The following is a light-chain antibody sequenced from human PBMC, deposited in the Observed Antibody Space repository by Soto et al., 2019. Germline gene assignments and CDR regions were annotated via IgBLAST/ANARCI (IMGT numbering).Light chain of an antibody. CDR1: SSDVGGYNY. V-gene: IGLV2-14*01. J-gene: IGLJ1*01. Sequence: SVLTQPASVSGSPGQSITISCTGTSSDVGGYNYVSWYQHHPGKAPKLMIYDVNNRPSGISNRFFGSKSGNTASLTISGLQTEDEADYYCSSYSSSGTLYVFGTGTKLTVL. CDR3: SSYSSSGTLYV. CDR2: DVN.